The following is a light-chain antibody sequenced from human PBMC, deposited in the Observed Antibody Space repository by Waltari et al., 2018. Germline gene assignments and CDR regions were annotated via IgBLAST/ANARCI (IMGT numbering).Light chain of an antibody. Sequence: DIHMTQSPSTLSASVGDRVTITCRASQRFSSWLAWYQQKPGKAPKLLIYQASRLQTGVPSRFSGSESGTEATLTINNLQPDDFATYYCQQYNIYPRTYGQGTKVEIK. J-gene: IGKJ1*01. CDR1: QRFSSW. CDR3: QQYNIYPRT. V-gene: IGKV1-5*03. CDR2: QAS.